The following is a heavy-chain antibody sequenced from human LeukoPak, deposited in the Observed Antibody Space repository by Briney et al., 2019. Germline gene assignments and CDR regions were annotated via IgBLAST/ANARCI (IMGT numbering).Heavy chain of an antibody. D-gene: IGHD3-10*02. CDR3: ARERSDGGYVYP. CDR1: GGSFSGYY. Sequence: SETLSLTCAVYGGSFSGYYWSWIRQPPGKGLEWIGEINHSGSTNYNPSLKSRVTISVDTSKNQFSLKLSSVTAADTAVYYCARERSDGGYVYPWGQGTLVTVSS. V-gene: IGHV4-34*01. CDR2: INHSGST. J-gene: IGHJ5*02.